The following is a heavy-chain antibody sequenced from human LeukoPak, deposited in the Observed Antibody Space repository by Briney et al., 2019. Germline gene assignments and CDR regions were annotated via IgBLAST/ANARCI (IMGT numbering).Heavy chain of an antibody. D-gene: IGHD6-13*01. CDR3: ARLTTAAARLDYFDY. CDR1: GGSISSYY. CDR2: IYYSGST. J-gene: IGHJ4*02. Sequence: SETLSLTCTVSGGSISSYYWSWIRQPPGKGLEWIGYIYYSGSTNYNPSLKSRVTISVDTSKNQFSLKLSSVTAADTAVYYCARLTTAAARLDYFDYWGQGTLVTVSS. V-gene: IGHV4-59*08.